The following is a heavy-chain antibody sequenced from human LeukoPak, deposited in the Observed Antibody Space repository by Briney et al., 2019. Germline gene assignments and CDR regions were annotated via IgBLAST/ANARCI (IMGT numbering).Heavy chain of an antibody. D-gene: IGHD1-26*01. CDR3: AVYSGSYQD. CDR2: MYYRGNT. Sequence: SETLSLTCTVSGGSISTITYYSGWIRQPPGKGLEWVGHMYYRGNTFYNPSLKSRVTISVDTSKNQFSMKLRSVTAADTAVYYCAVYSGSYQDWGQGTLVTVSS. CDR1: GGSISTITYY. V-gene: IGHV4-39*07. J-gene: IGHJ4*02.